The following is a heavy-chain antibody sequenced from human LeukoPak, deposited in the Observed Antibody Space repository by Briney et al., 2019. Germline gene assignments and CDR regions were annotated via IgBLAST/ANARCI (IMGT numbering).Heavy chain of an antibody. V-gene: IGHV4-34*01. CDR1: GGSFSGYY. Sequence: SETLSLTCAVYGGSFSGYYWSWIRQPPGKGLEWIGEINHSGSTNYNPSLKSRVTISGDTSKNQFSLKLSSVTAADTAVYYCARLGLYGGILDYWGQGTLVTVSS. CDR2: INHSGST. D-gene: IGHD4-23*01. J-gene: IGHJ4*02. CDR3: ARLGLYGGILDY.